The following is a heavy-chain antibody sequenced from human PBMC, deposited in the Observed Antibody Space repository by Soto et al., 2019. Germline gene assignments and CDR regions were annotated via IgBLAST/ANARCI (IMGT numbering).Heavy chain of an antibody. V-gene: IGHV1-18*01. CDR3: AREKGGYSYGFSLWCMLCELDY. CDR1: GYTFTSYG. CDR2: ISAYNGNT. D-gene: IGHD5-18*01. J-gene: IGHJ4*02. Sequence: GASVKVSCKASGYTFTSYGISWVRQAPGQGLEWMGWISAYNGNTNYAQKLQGRVTMTTDTSTSTAYMELRSLRSDDTAVYYCAREKGGYSYGFSLWCMLCELDYWGQGTLVTVSS.